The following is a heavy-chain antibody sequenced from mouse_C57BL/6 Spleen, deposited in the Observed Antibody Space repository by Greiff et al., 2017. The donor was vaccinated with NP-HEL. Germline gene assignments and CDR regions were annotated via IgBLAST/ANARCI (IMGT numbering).Heavy chain of an antibody. Sequence: QVHVKQSGAELVKPGASVKLFCKASGYTFTEYTIHWVKQRSGQGLEWIGWFYPGSGSIKYNEKFKDKATLTADKSSSTVYMELSRLTSEDSAVYFCARHEEPDYYFDYWGQGTTLTVSS. CDR2: FYPGSGSI. V-gene: IGHV1-62-2*01. D-gene: IGHD2-4*01. CDR1: GYTFTEYT. J-gene: IGHJ2*01. CDR3: ARHEEPDYYFDY.